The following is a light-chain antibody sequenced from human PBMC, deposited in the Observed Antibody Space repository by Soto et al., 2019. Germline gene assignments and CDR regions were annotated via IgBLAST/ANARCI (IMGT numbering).Light chain of an antibody. J-gene: IGKJ1*01. V-gene: IGKV3-15*01. Sequence: EIVMTQSPATLSVSPGEGATLSCRASQSVRSNLAWYQQKPGQAPRLLIYGASTRATGTPARFSGTESGTEFTLTISSLQSVDFAVYYCHQFDNRPPWTFGQGTRVEIK. CDR3: HQFDNRPPWT. CDR1: QSVRSN. CDR2: GAS.